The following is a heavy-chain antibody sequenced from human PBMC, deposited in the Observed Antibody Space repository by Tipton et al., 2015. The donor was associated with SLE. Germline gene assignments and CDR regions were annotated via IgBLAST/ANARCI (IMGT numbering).Heavy chain of an antibody. Sequence: TLSLTCTVSGDSISSSSYYWGWIRQPPGKGLEWIGSVYYSASTNYNPSLKSRVTISVDTSKNQFSLKLSSVTAADTAVYYCARDSRWELPFDIWGQGTMVTVSS. V-gene: IGHV4-61*01. CDR1: GDSISSSSYY. CDR3: ARDSRWELPFDI. D-gene: IGHD2-15*01. CDR2: VYYSAST. J-gene: IGHJ3*02.